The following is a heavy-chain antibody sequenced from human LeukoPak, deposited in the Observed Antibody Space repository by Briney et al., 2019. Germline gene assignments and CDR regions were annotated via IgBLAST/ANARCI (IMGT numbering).Heavy chain of an antibody. CDR2: IYYSGST. CDR1: GGSISSYY. V-gene: IGHV4-59*08. D-gene: IGHD3-10*01. J-gene: IGHJ4*02. CDR3: ARLGELVDY. Sequence: PSETLSLTCTVSGGSISSYYWSWIRQPPGKGLEWIGYIYYSGSTNYNPSLKSRVTISVDTFKNQFSLKLSSVTAADTAVYYCARLGELVDYWGQGTLVTVSS.